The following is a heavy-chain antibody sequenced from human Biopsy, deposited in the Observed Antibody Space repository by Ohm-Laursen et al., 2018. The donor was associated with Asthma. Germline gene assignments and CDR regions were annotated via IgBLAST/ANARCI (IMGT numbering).Heavy chain of an antibody. CDR1: HGSFRGYV. CDR2: IPQGGAT. CDR3: ASGPQWSGLDV. J-gene: IGHJ6*02. Sequence: SDTLSLTWVYHGSFRGYVWTWIRQPPGKGLEWIGEIPQGGATTFNPSLKRRVTISIDPSKSKLSLRLTSMTAADKAVYYCASGPQWSGLDVWGQGTTVTVSS. V-gene: IGHV4-34*01. D-gene: IGHD2-8*01.